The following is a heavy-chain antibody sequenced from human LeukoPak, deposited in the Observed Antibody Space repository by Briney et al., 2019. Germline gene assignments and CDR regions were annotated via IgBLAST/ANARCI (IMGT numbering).Heavy chain of an antibody. CDR3: ARDKGSSWSDAFDI. CDR2: ISAYNGNT. CDR1: GYTFTSYG. J-gene: IGHJ3*02. Sequence: GASVKVSCKASGYTFTSYGISWVRQAPGQGLEWMGWISAYNGNTNYAQKLQGRVTMTTDTSTSTAYMQLRSLRSAKPAVYYCARDKGSSWSDAFDIWGQGTMVTSLQ. D-gene: IGHD6-13*01. V-gene: IGHV1-18*01.